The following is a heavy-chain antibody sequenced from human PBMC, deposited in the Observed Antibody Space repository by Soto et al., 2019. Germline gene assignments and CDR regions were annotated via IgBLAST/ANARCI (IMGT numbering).Heavy chain of an antibody. CDR3: ARVPRRQQLAPFDY. CDR2: IYHSGST. Sequence: SETLSLTCAVSGGSISSSNWWSWVRQPPGKGLEWIGEIYHSGSTNYNPSLKSRVTISVDKSKNQFSLTLSSVTAADTAVYYCARVPRRQQLAPFDYWGQGTLVTVSS. D-gene: IGHD6-13*01. V-gene: IGHV4-4*02. CDR1: GGSISSSNW. J-gene: IGHJ4*02.